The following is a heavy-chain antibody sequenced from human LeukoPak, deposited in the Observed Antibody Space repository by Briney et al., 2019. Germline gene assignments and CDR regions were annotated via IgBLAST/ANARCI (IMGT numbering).Heavy chain of an antibody. Sequence: ASVKVSCKASGYTFTSYGISWVRQAPGQGLEWMGWISAYNGDTNYAQKLQGRVTMTTDTSTSTAYMELRSLRSDDTAVYYCARGGPYYYGAGVITAAFDICGEGAKVTVSS. D-gene: IGHD3-10*01. CDR1: GYTFTSYG. V-gene: IGHV1-18*01. CDR2: ISAYNGDT. CDR3: ARGGPYYYGAGVITAAFDI. J-gene: IGHJ3*02.